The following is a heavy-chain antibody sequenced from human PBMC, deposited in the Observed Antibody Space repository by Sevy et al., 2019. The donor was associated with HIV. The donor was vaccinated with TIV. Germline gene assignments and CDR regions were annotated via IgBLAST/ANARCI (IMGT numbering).Heavy chain of an antibody. V-gene: IGHV3-74*01. CDR3: VATNTWQDY. D-gene: IGHD1-26*01. Sequence: GGSLRLSCADSGFTFSSYWMHWVRQAPGKGPVWVSGVNSDGSSTNYADSVKGRFTMSRDSAKNTLYLQMNSLRAEDTAVYFCVATNTWQDYWGQGTLVTVSS. J-gene: IGHJ4*02. CDR1: GFTFSSYW. CDR2: VNSDGSST.